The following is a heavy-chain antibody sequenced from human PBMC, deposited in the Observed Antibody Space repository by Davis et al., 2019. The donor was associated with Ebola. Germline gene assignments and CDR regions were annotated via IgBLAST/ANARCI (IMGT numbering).Heavy chain of an antibody. Sequence: SETLSLTCTVSGGSISSSHWWSWVRQPPGKELEWIGEIFHSGTTNYNPSLKSRVTMSVEKSKNQFSLKVNSVTAADTAVYYCARGTTVIYYYYYGMDVWGQGTTVTVSS. CDR1: GGSISSSHW. V-gene: IGHV4-4*02. J-gene: IGHJ6*02. D-gene: IGHD4-17*01. CDR2: IFHSGTT. CDR3: ARGTTVIYYYYYGMDV.